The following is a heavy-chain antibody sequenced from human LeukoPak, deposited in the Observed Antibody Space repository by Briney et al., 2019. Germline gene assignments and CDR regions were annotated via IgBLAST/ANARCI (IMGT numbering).Heavy chain of an antibody. CDR1: GYTFTGYY. CDR3: ARVGSENGFDY. Sequence: SVKVSCKASGYTFTGYYMHWVRQAPGQGLEWMGGIIPIFGTANYAQKFQGRVTITADESTSTAYMELSSLRSEDTAVYYCARVGSENGFDYWGQGTLVTVSS. J-gene: IGHJ4*02. CDR2: IIPIFGTA. V-gene: IGHV1-69*13. D-gene: IGHD1-26*01.